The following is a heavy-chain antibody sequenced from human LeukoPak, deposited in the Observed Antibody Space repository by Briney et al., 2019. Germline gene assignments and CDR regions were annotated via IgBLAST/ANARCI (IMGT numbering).Heavy chain of an antibody. CDR1: GGTFSSYA. V-gene: IGHV1-69*05. J-gene: IGHJ6*03. CDR2: IIPIFGTA. CDR3: TRGIVVVVAAGYYYMDV. Sequence: SVKVSCKASGGTFSSYAISWVRQAPGQGLEWMGGIIPIFGTANYAQKFQGRVTITTDESTSTAYMELSSLRSEDTAVYYCTRGIVVVVAAGYYYMDVWGKGTTVTVSS. D-gene: IGHD2-15*01.